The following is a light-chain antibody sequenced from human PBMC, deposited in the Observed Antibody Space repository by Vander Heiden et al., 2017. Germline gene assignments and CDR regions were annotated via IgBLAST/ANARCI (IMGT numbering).Light chain of an antibody. CDR2: DAS. V-gene: IGKV1-5*01. Sequence: DIQMTQSPSTLSASVGDRVTITCRASQSISSWLAWYQQKPGKAPKLLIYDASSLESGVPSRFSGSGSGTEFTLTISSLQPDDFATYYCQHDNSSSWTFGQVTKVEIK. CDR1: QSISSW. J-gene: IGKJ1*01. CDR3: QHDNSSSWT.